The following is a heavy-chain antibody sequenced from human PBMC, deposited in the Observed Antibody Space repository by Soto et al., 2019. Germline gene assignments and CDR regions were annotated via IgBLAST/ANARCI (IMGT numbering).Heavy chain of an antibody. J-gene: IGHJ2*01. CDR1: GDSVSSNSAA. D-gene: IGHD4-17*01. CDR2: TYYRSKWYN. Sequence: PSQPLSLTCAISGDSVSSNSAAWNWIRQSPSRGLEWLGRTYYRSKWYNDYAVSVKSRITINPDTSKNQFSLQLNSVTPEDTAVYYCARANDYGDPDYWYFDLWGRGTLVTVSS. V-gene: IGHV6-1*01. CDR3: ARANDYGDPDYWYFDL.